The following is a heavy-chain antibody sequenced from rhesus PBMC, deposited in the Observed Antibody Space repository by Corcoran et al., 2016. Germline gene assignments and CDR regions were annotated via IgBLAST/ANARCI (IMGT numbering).Heavy chain of an antibody. CDR2: ISGSGGSN. V-gene: IGHV4-57*02. Sequence: QLQLQESGPGRVTPSETLSLTCSVSGCSISSRNWWSGIRQPTGKGLEWIGSISGSGGSNSYNPSLKSRVTISTDTSKNQFSLKLSSVTAADTAVYYCARARDFDYWGQGVLVTVSS. CDR1: GCSISSRNW. CDR3: ARARDFDY. J-gene: IGHJ4*01.